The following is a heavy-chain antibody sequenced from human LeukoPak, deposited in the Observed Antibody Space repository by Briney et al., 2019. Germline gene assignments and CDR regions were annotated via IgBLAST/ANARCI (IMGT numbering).Heavy chain of an antibody. CDR1: GGSISSYY. CDR3: ARSEGSGSYYFLGY. D-gene: IGHD3-10*01. Sequence: SETLSLTCTVSGGSISSYYWSWIRQPPGKGLEWIGDIYYSGSTNYNPSLKSRVPISVDMSKNQFSLKLSSVTAADTAVYYCARSEGSGSYYFLGYWGQGTLVTVSS. V-gene: IGHV4-59*01. J-gene: IGHJ4*02. CDR2: IYYSGST.